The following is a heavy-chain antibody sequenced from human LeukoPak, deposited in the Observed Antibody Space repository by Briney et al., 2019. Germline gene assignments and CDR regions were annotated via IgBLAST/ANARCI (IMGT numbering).Heavy chain of an antibody. V-gene: IGHV4-59*12. CDR2: IYYSGST. CDR3: ARGPQYPWFDP. CDR1: GDSISFYY. D-gene: IGHD2-2*01. J-gene: IGHJ5*02. Sequence: SSETLSLTCTVSGDSISFYYWSWIRQPPGKGLEWIGYIYYSGSTNYNPSLKSRVTISIDTSKNQFSLKLSSVTAADTAVYYCARGPQYPWFDPWGQGTLVTVSS.